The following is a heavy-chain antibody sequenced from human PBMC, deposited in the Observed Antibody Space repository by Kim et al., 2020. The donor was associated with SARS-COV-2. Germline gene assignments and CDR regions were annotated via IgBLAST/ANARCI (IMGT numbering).Heavy chain of an antibody. J-gene: IGHJ6*02. D-gene: IGHD3-9*01. CDR3: TTPKANVLRCFGYYYYCMDV. CDR2: IKRKPDVGTT. Sequence: GGSLRLSCAASGFTFSNSWMIWVRQAPGKVLEWVARIKRKPDVGTTDYAAHVKCRLTISRDDSKHTLHLQMNSLKTEDTAVYYCTTPKANVLRCFGYYYYCMDVWGQGTTVTVSS. CDR1: GFTFSNSW. V-gene: IGHV3-15*01.